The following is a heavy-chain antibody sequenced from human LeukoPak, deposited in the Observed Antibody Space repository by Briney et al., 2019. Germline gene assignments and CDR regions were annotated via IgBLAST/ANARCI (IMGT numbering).Heavy chain of an antibody. V-gene: IGHV3-21*04. CDR3: AKGGVTTVMDVDY. Sequence: PGGSLRLSCAASGFTFSSYSMNWVRQAPGKGLEWVSSISSSSSYIYYADSVKGRFTISRDNSKNTLYLQMNSLRAEDTAIYYCAKGGVTTVMDVDYWGQGTLVTVSS. J-gene: IGHJ4*02. CDR2: ISSSSSYI. CDR1: GFTFSSYS. D-gene: IGHD4-17*01.